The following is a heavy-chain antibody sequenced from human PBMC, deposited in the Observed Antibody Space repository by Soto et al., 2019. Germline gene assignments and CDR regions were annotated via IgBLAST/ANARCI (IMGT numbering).Heavy chain of an antibody. CDR3: AASCVGCGGFNYYGMDV. J-gene: IGHJ6*02. CDR1: SGSMSSGGYY. Sequence: SETLSLTCIVSSGSMSSGGYYWSWIRQHPGKGLEWIGYIYYSGSTYYNPSLKSRVTISVDTSKNQFSLKLSSVTAADTAVYYCAASCVGCGGFNYYGMDVWGQGTTVTVSS. CDR2: IYYSGST. D-gene: IGHD2-21*01. V-gene: IGHV4-31*02.